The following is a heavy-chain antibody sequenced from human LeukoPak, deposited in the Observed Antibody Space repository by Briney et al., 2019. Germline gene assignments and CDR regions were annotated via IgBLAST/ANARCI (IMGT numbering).Heavy chain of an antibody. CDR2: IRAEGAPT. J-gene: IGHJ3*02. D-gene: IGHD6-13*01. CDR1: GFSFSIYS. CDR3: AKDQHFQDDAFDI. Sequence: GGSLRLSCRASGFSFSIYSMNWVRQAPGKGLEWVSVIRAEGAPTYYADSVKGRFTISRDNSKNTLYVQMNSLRAEDTAIYYCAKDQHFQDDAFDIWGQGTMVTVSS. V-gene: IGHV3-23*01.